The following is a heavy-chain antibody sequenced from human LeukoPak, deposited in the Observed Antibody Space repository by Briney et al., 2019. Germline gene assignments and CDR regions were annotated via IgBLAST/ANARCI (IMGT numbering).Heavy chain of an antibody. CDR1: GFTFSSYG. J-gene: IGHJ4*02. Sequence: GGSLRLSCAASGFTFSSYGMHWVRQAPGKGLEWVAFIRYVGSNKYYADSVKGRFTISRDNSKNTLYLQMNSLRAEDTAVYYCAKANCSGGSCYTDYWGQGTLVAVSS. CDR2: IRYVGSNK. D-gene: IGHD2-15*01. CDR3: AKANCSGGSCYTDY. V-gene: IGHV3-30*02.